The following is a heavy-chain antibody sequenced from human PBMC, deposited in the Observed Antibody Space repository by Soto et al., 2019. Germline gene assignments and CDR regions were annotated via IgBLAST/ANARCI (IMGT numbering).Heavy chain of an antibody. D-gene: IGHD6-19*01. J-gene: IGHJ6*02. Sequence: PGGSLRLSCAASGFTFSSYWMHWVRQAPGKGLVWVSRINSDGSSTSFADSVKGRFTISRDNAKNTLYLQMNSLRAEDTAVYYCARAHQYSSGWYTFSVSDYGMEVWGQGTTVTVSS. CDR2: INSDGSST. CDR3: ARAHQYSSGWYTFSVSDYGMEV. V-gene: IGHV3-74*01. CDR1: GFTFSSYW.